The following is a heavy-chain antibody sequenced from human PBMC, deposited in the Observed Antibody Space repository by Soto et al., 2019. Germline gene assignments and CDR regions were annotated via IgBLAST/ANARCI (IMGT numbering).Heavy chain of an antibody. Sequence: PSETLSLTCTVSGGSITNSNWWSWVRLPPAKGLEWIGDIYHAGSMKYNPSLERRVTISVDTSNNQFALTLTSVTAADTAVYFCARGPPIVGNTTPLDSWGQGTLVTVSS. CDR2: IYHAGSM. CDR1: GGSITNSNW. D-gene: IGHD1-26*01. V-gene: IGHV4-4*02. J-gene: IGHJ4*02. CDR3: ARGPPIVGNTTPLDS.